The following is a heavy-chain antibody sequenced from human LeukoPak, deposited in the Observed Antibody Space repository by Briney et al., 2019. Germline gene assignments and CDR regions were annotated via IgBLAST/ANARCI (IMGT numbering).Heavy chain of an antibody. CDR2: IYHSGST. Sequence: PSETLSLTCAVSGGSIGSSHWWSWVRQPPGKGLEWIGEIYHSGSTIYSPSLKSRVTISLDKSENQFSLKLSSLTAADTAVYYCSRVGVASYNFDYWGQGTLVTVSS. J-gene: IGHJ4*02. V-gene: IGHV4-4*02. D-gene: IGHD6-19*01. CDR3: SRVGVASYNFDY. CDR1: GGSIGSSHW.